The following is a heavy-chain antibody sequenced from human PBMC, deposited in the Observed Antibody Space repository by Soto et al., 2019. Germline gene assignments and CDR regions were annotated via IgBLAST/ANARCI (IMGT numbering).Heavy chain of an antibody. V-gene: IGHV1-18*01. CDR2: VSGYNGHT. CDR3: ARFLGPTSSENWFDP. Sequence: KLVQSGAEVKKPGASVKVSCQTSGYTFFSYAITWVRQAPGQGLEWMGWVSGYNGHTNYAQKFQERVTMTRDISTTTVFMEVRNLRSDYTAVYYCARFLGPTSSENWFDPWGQGTLVTVSS. D-gene: IGHD1-26*01. CDR1: GYTFFSYA. J-gene: IGHJ5*02.